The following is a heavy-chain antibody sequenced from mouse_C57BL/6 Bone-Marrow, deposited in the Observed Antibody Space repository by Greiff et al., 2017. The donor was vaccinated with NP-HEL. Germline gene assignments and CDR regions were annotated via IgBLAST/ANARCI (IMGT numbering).Heavy chain of an antibody. CDR3: ARRSNWVYAMDY. J-gene: IGHJ4*01. V-gene: IGHV1-26*01. Sequence: VQLQQSGPELVKPGASLRISVKASGYTFPNYYITWLKKSNGKSLEGIGEINPNNGGTSYSQKCKGKATLTVDKSSSTAYMELRSLTSEDSAVYYCARRSNWVYAMDYWGQGTSVTVSS. CDR1: GYTFPNYY. D-gene: IGHD4-1*01. CDR2: INPNNGGT.